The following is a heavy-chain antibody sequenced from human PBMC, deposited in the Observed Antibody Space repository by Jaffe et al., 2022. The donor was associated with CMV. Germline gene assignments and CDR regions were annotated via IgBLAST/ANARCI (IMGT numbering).Heavy chain of an antibody. V-gene: IGHV3-23*04. Sequence: EVQLVESGGGLVQPGGSLRLSCAASGFTFSSYAMSWVRQAPGKGLEWVSAISGSGGSTYYADSVKGRFTISRDNSKNTLYLQMNSLRAEDTAVYYCARALRYCSGGSCADTVDDAFDIWGQGTMVTVSS. J-gene: IGHJ3*02. D-gene: IGHD2-15*01. CDR2: ISGSGGST. CDR3: ARALRYCSGGSCADTVDDAFDI. CDR1: GFTFSSYA.